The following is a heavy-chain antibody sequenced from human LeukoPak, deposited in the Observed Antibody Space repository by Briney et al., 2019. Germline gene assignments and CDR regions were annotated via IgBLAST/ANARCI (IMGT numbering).Heavy chain of an antibody. CDR1: GYTLSVLP. D-gene: IGHD2-2*02. CDR3: ATRTVPTAIHGAFDI. V-gene: IGHV1-24*01. CDR2: YEPEDGET. J-gene: IGHJ3*02. Sequence: GASVKVSCKSSGYTLSVLPIHWVRQAPGKGLECMGGYEPEDGETFYTQEFQGRVTMTEDISTDTAYMELSSLRSDDTAMYYCATRTVPTAIHGAFDIWGQGTMVTVSS.